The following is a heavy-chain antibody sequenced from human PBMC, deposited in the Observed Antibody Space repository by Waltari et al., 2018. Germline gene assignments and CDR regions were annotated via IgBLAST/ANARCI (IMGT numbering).Heavy chain of an antibody. CDR1: GYSISSGYY. CDR3: AREAGGY. V-gene: IGHV4-38-2*02. J-gene: IGHJ4*02. CDR2: IYHSGTT. Sequence: QVQLQESGPGLLKPSETLSLTCAVSGYSISSGYYWGWIRQPPGKGLEWIGSIYHSGTTSYSPSLKSRVTISVDTSKNQFSLKLSSVTAADTAGYYCAREAGGYWGQGTLVTVSS. D-gene: IGHD3-10*01.